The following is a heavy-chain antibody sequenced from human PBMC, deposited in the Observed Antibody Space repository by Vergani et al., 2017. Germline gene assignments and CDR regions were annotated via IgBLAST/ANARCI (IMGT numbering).Heavy chain of an antibody. CDR1: GYNFTNYW. Sequence: EVQLVQSGAEVKKPGESLKISCKGSGYNFTNYWIGWVRQMPGKGLEWMGIIYPGDSDTRYSPSFQGQVTISADKSISTAYVQWSSLKASDTAMYYCARGPRRYSSTSSGYYFDYWGQGTLVTVSS. CDR3: ARGPRRYSSTSSGYYFDY. V-gene: IGHV5-51*03. J-gene: IGHJ4*02. CDR2: IYPGDSDT. D-gene: IGHD2-2*01.